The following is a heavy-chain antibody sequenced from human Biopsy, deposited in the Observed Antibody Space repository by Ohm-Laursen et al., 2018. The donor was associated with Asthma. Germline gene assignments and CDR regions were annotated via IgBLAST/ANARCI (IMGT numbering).Heavy chain of an antibody. V-gene: IGHV3-9*01. J-gene: IGHJ4*02. CDR1: GFSFDDCA. Sequence: SLRLSCAASGFSFDDCAMHWVRQAPGKGLEWVSSISWNSGNIDYAVTVKGRFTISRDNSMNTLYLHMNSLRVEDTAVYYCARGLDYSGRSGFDYWGQGTLVTVSS. CDR3: ARGLDYSGRSGFDY. D-gene: IGHD3-10*01. CDR2: ISWNSGNI.